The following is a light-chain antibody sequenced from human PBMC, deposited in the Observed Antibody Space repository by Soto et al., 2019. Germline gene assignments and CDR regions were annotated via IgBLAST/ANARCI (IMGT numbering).Light chain of an antibody. CDR2: DVS. Sequence: QSALTQPRSVSVSPGQSVTISCTGTSSDVGGYNFVSWYQQHPGKAPKLMMYDVSQRPSGVPDRFSASKSGNTASLTISGLQADDEADYYCSSFAGTNTFALYVFGTGTKVTVL. J-gene: IGLJ1*01. CDR1: SSDVGGYNF. V-gene: IGLV2-11*01. CDR3: SSFAGTNTFALYV.